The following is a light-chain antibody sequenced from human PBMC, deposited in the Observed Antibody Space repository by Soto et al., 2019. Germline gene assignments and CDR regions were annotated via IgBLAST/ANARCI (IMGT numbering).Light chain of an antibody. CDR1: QSVSSSY. Sequence: EIVLTQSPGTLSLSPGDTATLSCRASQSVSSSYLAWYQQKPGQAPRLLIYGASSRATGIPDRFSGSGSGTDFTLTISRLEPEDFAVYYCQQYDSSSRTFSQGTKVEIK. J-gene: IGKJ1*01. CDR3: QQYDSSSRT. V-gene: IGKV3-20*01. CDR2: GAS.